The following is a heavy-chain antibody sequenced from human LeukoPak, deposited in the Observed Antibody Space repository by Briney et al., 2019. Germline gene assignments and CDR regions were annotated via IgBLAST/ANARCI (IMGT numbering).Heavy chain of an antibody. V-gene: IGHV4-34*01. D-gene: IGHD3-10*01. J-gene: IGHJ3*02. CDR3: ARARRSWDAFDI. CDR2: INHSGNT. Sequence: SETLSLTCAAYRGSFNTYYWTWIRQPPGKGLEWIGEINHSGNTNYNPSLKSRVTISIDRSKNQFSVNLSSVTAADTAVYYCARARRSWDAFDIWGQGTMVTVSS. CDR1: RGSFNTYY.